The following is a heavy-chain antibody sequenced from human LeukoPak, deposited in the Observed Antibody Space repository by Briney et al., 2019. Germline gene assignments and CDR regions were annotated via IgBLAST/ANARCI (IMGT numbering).Heavy chain of an antibody. Sequence: SQTLSLTCVISGDSVSSNTAAWNWIRQSPSRGLEWLGRTFYRSQWYNDYAVSVKSRITINPDTSRNQFSLHLNSVTPDDAAVYYCARDLGAFSYEEWYDPGYFDYWGQGTLVTVSS. D-gene: IGHD5-18*01. CDR3: ARDLGAFSYEEWYDPGYFDY. CDR2: TFYRSQWYN. J-gene: IGHJ4*02. CDR1: GDSVSSNTAA. V-gene: IGHV6-1*01.